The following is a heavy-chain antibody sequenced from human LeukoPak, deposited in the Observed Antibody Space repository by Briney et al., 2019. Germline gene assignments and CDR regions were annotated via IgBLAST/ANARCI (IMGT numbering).Heavy chain of an antibody. Sequence: TGRCLRLSCAASGFTFSSYGMHWVRQAPGKGLEWVAVIWYDGSNKYYADSVKGRFTISRDNSKNTLYLQMNSLRAEDTAVYYCARDKGYSSGKDIWGQGTMVTVSS. D-gene: IGHD6-19*01. CDR1: GFTFSSYG. J-gene: IGHJ3*02. V-gene: IGHV3-33*01. CDR3: ARDKGYSSGKDI. CDR2: IWYDGSNK.